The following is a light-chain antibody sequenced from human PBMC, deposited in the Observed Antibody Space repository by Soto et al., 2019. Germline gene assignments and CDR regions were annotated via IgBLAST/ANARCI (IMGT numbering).Light chain of an antibody. V-gene: IGKV1-6*01. Sequence: AIQMTQSPSSLSASVGDRVTITCRASQGIRNDLGWYQQKPGKAPKLLIYAASSLQSGVPSRFSGSGSGTDFTLTISSLPPEDFATYYCLQDYNYPRTFGQVTKVAIK. CDR2: AAS. J-gene: IGKJ1*01. CDR3: LQDYNYPRT. CDR1: QGIRND.